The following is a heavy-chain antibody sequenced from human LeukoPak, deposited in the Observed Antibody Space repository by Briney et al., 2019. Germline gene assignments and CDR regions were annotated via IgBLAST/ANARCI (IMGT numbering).Heavy chain of an antibody. Sequence: GGSLRLSCATSQFKFNNYGMTWVRQAPGKGLEWVSSITGSGGGTQYADSVQGRFTISRDNSKNTLYLQMNSLRAEDTAVYYCAKCVYSSGWSYFDYWGQGTLVTVSS. D-gene: IGHD6-19*01. CDR3: AKCVYSSGWSYFDY. J-gene: IGHJ4*02. CDR2: ITGSGGGT. CDR1: QFKFNNYG. V-gene: IGHV3-23*01.